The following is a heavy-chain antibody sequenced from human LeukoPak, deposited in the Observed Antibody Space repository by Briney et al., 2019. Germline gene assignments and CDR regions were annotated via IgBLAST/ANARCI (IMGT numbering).Heavy chain of an antibody. CDR3: ARGQYYYDSRS. V-gene: IGHV1-18*01. Sequence: EASVKVSCKASGYTFTSYGITWVRQAPGQGLEWMGWISAYNGITNYAQKLQGRVTMTTDTSTSTAYMELRSLRSDDTAVYYCARGQYYYDSRSWGQGTLVTVSS. D-gene: IGHD3-22*01. J-gene: IGHJ5*02. CDR1: GYTFTSYG. CDR2: ISAYNGIT.